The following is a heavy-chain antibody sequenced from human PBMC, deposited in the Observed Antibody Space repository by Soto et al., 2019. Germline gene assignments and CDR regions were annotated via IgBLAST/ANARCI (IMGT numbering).Heavy chain of an antibody. CDR1: GFTLNTYS. D-gene: IGHD6-13*01. CDR2: VSFDGVNK. V-gene: IGHV3-30*09. Sequence: GGSLRLSCSVSGFTLNTYSMHWVRQAPGKGLEWVAVVSFDGVNKHYRDSVKGRFAISRDIAKNMLYLQMTSLRLEDTALYYCARDPDLIEAAGNYFDYWGQGTLVTVSS. CDR3: ARDPDLIEAAGNYFDY. J-gene: IGHJ4*02.